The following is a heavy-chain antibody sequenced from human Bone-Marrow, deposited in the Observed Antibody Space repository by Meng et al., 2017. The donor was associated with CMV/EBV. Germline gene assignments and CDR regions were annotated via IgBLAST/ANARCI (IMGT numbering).Heavy chain of an antibody. V-gene: IGHV3-73*01. CDR2: IRSKANSYAT. CDR1: GFTFSGSA. CDR3: TRDAEDGMDV. J-gene: IGHJ6*02. Sequence: GESLKISCAASGFTFSGSAMHWVRQASGKGLEWVGRIRSKANSYATAYAASVKGRFTISRDDSKNTAYLQMNSLKTEDTAVYYCTRDAEDGMDVWGQGTTVTVSS.